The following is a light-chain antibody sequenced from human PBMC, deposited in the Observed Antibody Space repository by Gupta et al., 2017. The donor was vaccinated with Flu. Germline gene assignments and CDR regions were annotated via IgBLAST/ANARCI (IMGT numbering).Light chain of an antibody. CDR1: QSVSSY. CDR2: DAS. V-gene: IGKV3-11*01. J-gene: IGKJ2*01. CDR3: QQRSNRPPGYT. Sequence: EIVFTQSPATLSLSPGERATLSCRASQSVSSYLAWYQQKPGQAPRLLIYDASNRATGIPARFSGSGSGTDFTLTISSLEPEDFAVYYCQQRSNRPPGYTFGQGTKLEIK.